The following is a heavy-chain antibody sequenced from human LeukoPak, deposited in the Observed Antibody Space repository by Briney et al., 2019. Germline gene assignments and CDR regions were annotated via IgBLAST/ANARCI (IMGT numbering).Heavy chain of an antibody. CDR1: GGSFSGYY. CDR3: ARDPCSSGRCYWFDP. V-gene: IGHV4-34*01. Sequence: SETLSLTCAVYGGSFSGYYWSWIRQPPGKGLEWIGEINHSGSTNYNPSLKSRVTISVDTSKNQFSLKLSSVTAADTAVYYCARDPCSSGRCYWFDPWGQGTLVTVSS. J-gene: IGHJ5*02. CDR2: INHSGST. D-gene: IGHD2-15*01.